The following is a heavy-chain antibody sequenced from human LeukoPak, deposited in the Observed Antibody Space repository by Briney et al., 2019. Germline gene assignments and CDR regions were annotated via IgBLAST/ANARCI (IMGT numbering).Heavy chain of an antibody. CDR2: FSGGAGNT. D-gene: IGHD3-22*01. V-gene: IGHV3-23*01. Sequence: GGSLRLSCAASGFTFNNYAMIWVRKAPGKGLEWISGFSGGAGNTYYADSVKGRFTISRDSSKNTLYLQMSSLRAEDTAVYYCAKGGGSGNSGTLDCWGQGTLVTVSS. CDR1: GFTFNNYA. CDR3: AKGGGSGNSGTLDC. J-gene: IGHJ4*02.